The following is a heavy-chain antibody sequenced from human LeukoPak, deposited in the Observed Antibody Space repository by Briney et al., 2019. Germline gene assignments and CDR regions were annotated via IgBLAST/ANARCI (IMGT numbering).Heavy chain of an antibody. V-gene: IGHV5-51*01. D-gene: IGHD5-12*01. Sequence: GESLKISCKGSGYSFTSYWVGWVRQMPGKGLEWMGIIYPGDSDTRYSPSFQGQVTISADKSISTAYLQWSSLKASDTAMYYCARGRGGYDKYNWFDPWGQGTLVTVSS. CDR2: IYPGDSDT. CDR3: ARGRGGYDKYNWFDP. CDR1: GYSFTSYW. J-gene: IGHJ5*02.